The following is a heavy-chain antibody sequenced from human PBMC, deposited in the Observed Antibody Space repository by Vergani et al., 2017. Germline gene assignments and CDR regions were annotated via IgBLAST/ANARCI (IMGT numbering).Heavy chain of an antibody. Sequence: QLQLQESGPGLVKPSETLSLTCTVSGGSISSSSYYWGWIRQPPGKGLEWIGSIYYSGSTYYNPSLKSRVTISVDTSKNQFSLKLSSVTAADTAVYYCARVRQWLVYYGMDVWGQGTTVTVSS. CDR2: IYYSGST. CDR3: ARVRQWLVYYGMDV. D-gene: IGHD6-19*01. V-gene: IGHV4-39*01. CDR1: GGSISSSSYY. J-gene: IGHJ6*02.